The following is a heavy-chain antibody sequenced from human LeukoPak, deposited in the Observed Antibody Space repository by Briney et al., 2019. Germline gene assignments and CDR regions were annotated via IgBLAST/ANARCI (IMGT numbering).Heavy chain of an antibody. CDR2: ISYDTSAK. CDR1: GFTFSSYA. D-gene: IGHD4-4*01. CDR3: AREIMVTVSNWFDP. J-gene: IGHJ5*02. V-gene: IGHV3-30-3*01. Sequence: GGSLRLSCAASGFTFSSYAMHWVRQVPGKGLEWVAVISYDTSAKYYADSVKGRFTVSRDNTKNTLYLQINSLRAEDTAVYYCAREIMVTVSNWFDPWGQGTLVTVSS.